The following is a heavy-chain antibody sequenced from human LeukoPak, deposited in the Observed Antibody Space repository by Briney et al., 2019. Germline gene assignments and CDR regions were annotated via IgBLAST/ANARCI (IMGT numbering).Heavy chain of an antibody. V-gene: IGHV4-34*01. CDR3: ARRGYDILTGYFQHWFDP. J-gene: IGHJ5*02. Sequence: PSETLSLTCAVYGGSFSGYYWSWIRQPPGKGLEWVGEINHSGSTNYNPSLKSRVTIPVDTSKNQFSLKLSSVTAADTAVYYCARRGYDILTGYFQHWFDPWGQGTLVTVSS. CDR2: INHSGST. D-gene: IGHD3-9*01. CDR1: GGSFSGYY.